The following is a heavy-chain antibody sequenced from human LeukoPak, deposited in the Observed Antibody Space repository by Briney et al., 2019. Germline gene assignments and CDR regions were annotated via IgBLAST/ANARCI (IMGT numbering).Heavy chain of an antibody. D-gene: IGHD3-16*01. CDR1: GFTFSSYA. CDR2: ISGSGGST. Sequence: GGSLRLSSAASGFTFSSYAMSWVRQAPGKGLEWVSGISGSGGSTYYADSVKGRFTISRDNSKNTLYLQMNSLGAEDTAVYYCAKDLGGQYGLDYFDYWGQGTLVTVSS. J-gene: IGHJ4*02. V-gene: IGHV3-23*01. CDR3: AKDLGGQYGLDYFDY.